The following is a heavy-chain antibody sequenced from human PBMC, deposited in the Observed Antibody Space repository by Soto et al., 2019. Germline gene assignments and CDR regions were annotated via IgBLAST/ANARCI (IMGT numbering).Heavy chain of an antibody. CDR1: GGSIINGDYY. J-gene: IGHJ5*02. Sequence: PSETLSLTCTVSGGSIINGDYYWTWIRQPPGKGLEWIGYIYYSGNTYYNPSLKSRVMISVDTSKNQFSLNLSSVTAADTAVYYCARAGTTMVRGVISGWFDPWGQGTLVTVSS. V-gene: IGHV4-30-4*01. CDR2: IYYSGNT. CDR3: ARAGTTMVRGVISGWFDP. D-gene: IGHD3-10*01.